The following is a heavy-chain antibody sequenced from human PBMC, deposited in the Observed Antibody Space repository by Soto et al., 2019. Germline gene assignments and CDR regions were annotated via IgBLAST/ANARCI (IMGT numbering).Heavy chain of an antibody. CDR3: ERGGIWFGELLPGGS. CDR2: INHNGGGT. V-gene: IGHV1-2*02. J-gene: IGHJ4*02. CDR1: GYTFTGYY. Sequence: QVQLVQSGAEVKKPGASVKVSCKASGYTFTGYYMHWVRQAPGQGLEWMGLINHNGGGTNDAQKFQGRVTMTRDTSMSTANMELGRLRSEDTAVYYCERGGIWFGELLPGGSWCQGTLVTGSS. D-gene: IGHD3-10*01.